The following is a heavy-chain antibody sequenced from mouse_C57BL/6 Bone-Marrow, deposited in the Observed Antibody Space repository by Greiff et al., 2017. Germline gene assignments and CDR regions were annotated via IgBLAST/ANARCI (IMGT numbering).Heavy chain of an antibody. D-gene: IGHD2-13*01. CDR3: ASGLPWFAY. V-gene: IGHV2-6*01. CDR1: GFSLTSYG. CDR2: IWGVGST. Sequence: QVHVKQSGPGLVAPSQSLSITCTVSGFSLTSYGVDWVRQSPGKGLEWLGVIWGVGSTNYNSALKSRLSISKDNSKSQVFLKMNSLQTDDTAMYSCASGLPWFAYWGQGTLVTVSA. J-gene: IGHJ3*01.